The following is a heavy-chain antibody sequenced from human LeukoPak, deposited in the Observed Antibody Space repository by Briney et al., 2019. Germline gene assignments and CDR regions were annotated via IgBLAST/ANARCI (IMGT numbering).Heavy chain of an antibody. CDR1: GYTFTSYG. J-gene: IGHJ4*02. CDR3: ARDPNPLQYYDSSDFDY. Sequence: ASVKVSCKASGYTFTSYGISWVRQAPGQGLEWMGWISAYNGNTNYAQKLQGRVTMTTDTSTSTAYMELRSLRSDDTAVYYCARDPNPLQYYDSSDFDYWGQGTLVTVSS. CDR2: ISAYNGNT. D-gene: IGHD3-22*01. V-gene: IGHV1-18*01.